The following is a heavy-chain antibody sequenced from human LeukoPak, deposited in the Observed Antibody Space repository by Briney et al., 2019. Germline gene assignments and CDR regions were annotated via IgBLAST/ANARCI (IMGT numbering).Heavy chain of an antibody. J-gene: IGHJ4*02. CDR1: GFTFSSSA. Sequence: GGSLRLSCAASGFTFSSSAMSWVRQAPGKGLEWVSVIYSGGSTYYADSVKGRFTISRDNSKNTLYLQMNSLRVEDTAVYYCARDGFSSSWGLAYWGQGTLATVSS. D-gene: IGHD6-13*01. CDR3: ARDGFSSSWGLAY. V-gene: IGHV3-53*01. CDR2: IYSGGST.